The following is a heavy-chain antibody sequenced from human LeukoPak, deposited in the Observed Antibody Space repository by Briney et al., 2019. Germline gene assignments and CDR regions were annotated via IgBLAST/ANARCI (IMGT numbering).Heavy chain of an antibody. J-gene: IGHJ4*02. Sequence: GGSLRRSCAASGFTFSSYAMSWVRQAPGKGLEWVSTIRGSGGGTYYADSVKGRFTISRDSAKNSVYLRMNSLRAEDTALYYCARKLTGTTYFDCWGQGILVTVSS. CDR2: IRGSGGGT. CDR3: ARKLTGTTYFDC. CDR1: GFTFSSYA. D-gene: IGHD1-1*01. V-gene: IGHV3-23*01.